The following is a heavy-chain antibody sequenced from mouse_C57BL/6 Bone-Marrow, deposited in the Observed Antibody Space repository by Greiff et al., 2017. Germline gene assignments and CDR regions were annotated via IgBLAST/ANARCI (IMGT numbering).Heavy chain of an antibody. Sequence: QVQLQQSGAELMKPGASVKLSCKATGYTFTGYWIEWVEQRPGHGLEWIGEILPGSGSTNYNEKFKGKATFTADTSSNTAYMQLSNLTTENSAIYYCVSLTVVARYAMDYWGQGTSVTVSS. D-gene: IGHD1-1*01. CDR2: ILPGSGST. CDR3: VSLTVVARYAMDY. J-gene: IGHJ4*01. V-gene: IGHV1-9*01. CDR1: GYTFTGYW.